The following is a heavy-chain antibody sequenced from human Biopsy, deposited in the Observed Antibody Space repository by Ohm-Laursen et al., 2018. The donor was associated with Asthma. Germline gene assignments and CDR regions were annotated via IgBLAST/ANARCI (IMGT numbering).Heavy chain of an antibody. CDR1: GYTFNSAG. Sequence: SVKVSCKTSGYTFNSAGITWVRQAPGQGLEWMGWISIYNGNTKVAQKLQDRVTMNTDTSTSTAYMELRSLRSDDTAVYFCARAVDYSHYYGIDVWGQGTTVTVS. J-gene: IGHJ6*02. CDR3: ARAVDYSHYYGIDV. CDR2: ISIYNGNT. D-gene: IGHD3-10*01. V-gene: IGHV1-18*01.